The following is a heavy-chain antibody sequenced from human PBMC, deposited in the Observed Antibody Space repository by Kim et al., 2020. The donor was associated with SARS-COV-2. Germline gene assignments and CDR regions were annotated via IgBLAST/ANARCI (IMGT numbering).Heavy chain of an antibody. CDR1: GGSISSSVYY. Sequence: SETLSLTCSVSGGSISSSVYYWGWIRQPPGKGLEWIGSMDYSGSTSYNPSLRSRVTISVDTSKNQFSLRLTSVTAADSAVYYCVRHYSIVLTQVWFDPWGQGTLVTVSS. CDR2: MDYSGST. J-gene: IGHJ5*02. V-gene: IGHV4-39*01. CDR3: VRHYSIVLTQVWFDP. D-gene: IGHD3-16*02.